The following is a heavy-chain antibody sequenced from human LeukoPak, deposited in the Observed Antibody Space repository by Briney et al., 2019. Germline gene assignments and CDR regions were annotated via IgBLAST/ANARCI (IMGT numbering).Heavy chain of an antibody. J-gene: IGHJ4*02. D-gene: IGHD1-26*01. Sequence: PGGSLRLSCAASGFTFSDYYMSWIRQAPGKGLEWVSAISGNSGSTYYADSVKGRFTISRDNSKNTVYLQMNRLRAEDTAVYYCAKVSAWAMVGATYFGYWGQGTLVTVSS. CDR1: GFTFSDYY. CDR3: AKVSAWAMVGATYFGY. CDR2: ISGNSGST. V-gene: IGHV3-23*01.